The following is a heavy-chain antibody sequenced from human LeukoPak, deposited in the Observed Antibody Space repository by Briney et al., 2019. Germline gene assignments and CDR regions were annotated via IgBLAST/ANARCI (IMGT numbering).Heavy chain of an antibody. V-gene: IGHV3-48*03. CDR3: ARGLWFGELSAFDI. J-gene: IGHJ3*02. CDR2: ISSSGSTI. Sequence: GGSLRLSCAASGFTFDDYGMSWVRQAPGKGLEWVSYISSSGSTIYYADSVKGRFTISRDNAKNSLYLQMNSLRAEDTAVYYCARGLWFGELSAFDIWGQGTMVTVSS. CDR1: GFTFDDYG. D-gene: IGHD3-10*01.